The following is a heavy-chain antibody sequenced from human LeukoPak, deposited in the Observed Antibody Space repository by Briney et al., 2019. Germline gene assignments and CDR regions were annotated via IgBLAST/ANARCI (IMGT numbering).Heavy chain of an antibody. CDR1: GFTFSSYS. D-gene: IGHD3-22*01. CDR2: ISSSSSYI. Sequence: PGGSLRLSCAVSGFTFSSYSMNWVRQAPGKGLEWVSSISSSSSYIYYADSVKGRFTISRDNAKNSLYLQMNSLRAEDTAVYYCARSLYYYDSSGYYRIWGDYYYGMDVWGQGTTVTVSS. V-gene: IGHV3-21*01. J-gene: IGHJ6*02. CDR3: ARSLYYYDSSGYYRIWGDYYYGMDV.